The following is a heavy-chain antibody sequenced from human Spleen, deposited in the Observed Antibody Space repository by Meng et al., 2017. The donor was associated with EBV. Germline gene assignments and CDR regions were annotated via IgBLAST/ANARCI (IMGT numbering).Heavy chain of an antibody. J-gene: IGHJ4*02. D-gene: IGHD1-26*01. Sequence: VHVEPAGGDLVTPGWSLRLSCAASGFIFSDSYMSWIRQTPGKGLEWISYISNSGTTIKYADSVKGRFTISRDNPKNSLYLQMNSLRADDTAVYYCARGSGRWTFDYWGQGTLVTVSS. V-gene: IGHV3-11*01. CDR1: GFIFSDSY. CDR3: ARGSGRWTFDY. CDR2: ISNSGTTI.